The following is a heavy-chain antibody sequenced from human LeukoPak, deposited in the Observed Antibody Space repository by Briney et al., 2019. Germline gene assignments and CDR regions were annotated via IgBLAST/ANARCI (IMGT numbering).Heavy chain of an antibody. CDR2: INPNSGGT. J-gene: IGHJ1*01. V-gene: IGHV1-2*02. Sequence: GASVKVSCKASGYTFTSYDINWVRQATGQGLEWMGWINPNSGGTNYAQKFQGRVTMTRDTSISTAYMELSRLRSDDTAVYYCARDPAASYGDYLPYFQHWGQGTLVTVSS. CDR3: ARDPAASYGDYLPYFQH. D-gene: IGHD4-17*01. CDR1: GYTFTSYD.